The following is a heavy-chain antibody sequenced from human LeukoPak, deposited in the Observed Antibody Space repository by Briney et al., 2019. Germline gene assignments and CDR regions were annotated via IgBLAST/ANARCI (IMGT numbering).Heavy chain of an antibody. CDR2: IIPILGIA. CDR3: ARDRSGGGYYYTF. J-gene: IGHJ4*02. V-gene: IGHV1-69*04. CDR1: GGTFSSYA. Sequence: ALVKVSYKASGGTFSSYAISWVRQAPGQGLEWMGRIIPILGIANYAQKFQGRVTITADKSTSTAYMEPSSLRSEDTAVYYCARDRSGGGYYYTFWGQGTLVTVSS. D-gene: IGHD3-10*01.